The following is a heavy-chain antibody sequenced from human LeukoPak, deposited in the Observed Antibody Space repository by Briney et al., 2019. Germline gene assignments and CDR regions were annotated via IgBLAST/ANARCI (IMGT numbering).Heavy chain of an antibody. Sequence: GGSLRLSCAASGFTFSSYSMNWVRQAPGKGLEWVSCITSSTSYIYYADSVKGRFTISRDNAESSLFLQMNSLRDEDTAVYYCAKDGFVPPPHRSSSGRPYYFDYWGQGTLVTVSS. CDR2: ITSSTSYI. CDR1: GFTFSSYS. J-gene: IGHJ4*02. D-gene: IGHD6-13*01. CDR3: AKDGFVPPPHRSSSGRPYYFDY. V-gene: IGHV3-21*01.